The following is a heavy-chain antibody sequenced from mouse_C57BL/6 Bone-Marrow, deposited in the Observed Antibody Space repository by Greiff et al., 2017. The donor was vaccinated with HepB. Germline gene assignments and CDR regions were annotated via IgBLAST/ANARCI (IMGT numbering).Heavy chain of an antibody. D-gene: IGHD1-1*01. Sequence: DVKLMESGGGLVKPGGSLKLSCAASGFTFSDYGMHWVRQAPEKGLEWVAYISSGSSTIYYADTVKGRFTISRDNAKNTLFLQMTSLRSEDTAMYYCARLRYYGSSLWYFDYWGQGTTLTVSS. CDR1: GFTFSDYG. V-gene: IGHV5-17*01. J-gene: IGHJ2*01. CDR2: ISSGSSTI. CDR3: ARLRYYGSSLWYFDY.